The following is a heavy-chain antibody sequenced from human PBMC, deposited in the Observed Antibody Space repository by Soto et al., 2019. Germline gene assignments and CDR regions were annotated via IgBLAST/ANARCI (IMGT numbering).Heavy chain of an antibody. Sequence: EVQLVESGGGLVQPGGSLRLSCAASGFTFSTYSMNWVRQAPGKGLEWVSYISSSSSTIYYADSVKGRVTIYRDNAKNSLYLQMNSLRAEDTAVYYCARYSTSSGLEFVYWGQGTLVTVSS. CDR3: ARYSTSSGLEFVY. CDR1: GFTFSTYS. J-gene: IGHJ4*02. D-gene: IGHD6-6*01. V-gene: IGHV3-48*01. CDR2: ISSSSSTI.